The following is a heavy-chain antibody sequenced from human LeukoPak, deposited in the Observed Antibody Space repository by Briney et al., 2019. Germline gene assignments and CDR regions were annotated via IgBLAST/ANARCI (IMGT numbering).Heavy chain of an antibody. D-gene: IGHD3-10*01. CDR1: GFTFSSYN. V-gene: IGHV3-48*01. CDR3: ARAGFTFSDYFGSFFDY. CDR2: ISSSSSNI. J-gene: IGHJ4*02. Sequence: PVGSLSLSCAASGFTFSSYNMNSVRQAPREGEGWVSYISSSSSNIYYADSVKGRFTSARDNVKNSLYLQMNSLRAEDTAVYYCARAGFTFSDYFGSFFDYWGQGTLVTVSS.